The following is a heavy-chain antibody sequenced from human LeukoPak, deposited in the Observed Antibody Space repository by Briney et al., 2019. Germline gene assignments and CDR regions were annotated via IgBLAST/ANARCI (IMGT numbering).Heavy chain of an antibody. CDR2: ISWNSGSI. Sequence: GGSLRLSCAASGFTFDDYAMHWVRQAPGKGLEWVSGISWNSGSIGYADSVKGRFTISRDNAKNSLYLQMNCLRAEDTALYYCAKDMYDILTGYYYFDYWGQGTLVTVSS. CDR1: GFTFDDYA. D-gene: IGHD3-9*01. CDR3: AKDMYDILTGYYYFDY. J-gene: IGHJ4*02. V-gene: IGHV3-9*01.